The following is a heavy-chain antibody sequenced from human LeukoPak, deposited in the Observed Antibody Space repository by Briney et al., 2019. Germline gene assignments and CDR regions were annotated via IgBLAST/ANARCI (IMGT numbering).Heavy chain of an antibody. CDR1: GGSISSYY. J-gene: IGHJ5*02. V-gene: IGHV4-59*08. CDR3: AKSPYDFWSGGFDP. D-gene: IGHD3-3*01. CDR2: IYYSGST. Sequence: PSETLSLTCIVSGGSISSYYWNWIRQPPGKGLEWIGYIYYSGSTNYNPSLKSRVTISVDTSKNQFSLKLTSVTAADTVVYYCAKSPYDFWSGGFDPWGQGTLVTVSS.